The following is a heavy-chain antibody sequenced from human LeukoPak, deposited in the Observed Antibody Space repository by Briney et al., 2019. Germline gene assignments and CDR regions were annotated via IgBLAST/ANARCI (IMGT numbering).Heavy chain of an antibody. CDR3: ARTIGSGSHLDY. D-gene: IGHD3-10*01. J-gene: IGHJ4*02. Sequence: SETLSLTCTVSGYSISSGYYWGWIRQPPGKGLEWIGSIYHSGSTYYNPSLKSRVTISVDTSKNQFSLKLSSVTAADTAVYYCARTIGSGSHLDYWGQGTLVTVSS. CDR2: IYHSGST. V-gene: IGHV4-38-2*02. CDR1: GYSISSGYY.